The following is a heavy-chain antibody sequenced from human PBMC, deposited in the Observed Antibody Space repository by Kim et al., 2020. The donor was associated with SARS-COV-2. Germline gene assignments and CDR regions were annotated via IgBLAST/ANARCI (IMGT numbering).Heavy chain of an antibody. Sequence: YYADSVKGRFTISRDNSKNTLYLQMNSLRAEDTAVYYCARGYGLGGAFDIWGQGTMVTVSS. V-gene: IGHV3-53*01. CDR3: ARGYGLGGAFDI. J-gene: IGHJ3*02. D-gene: IGHD3-10*01.